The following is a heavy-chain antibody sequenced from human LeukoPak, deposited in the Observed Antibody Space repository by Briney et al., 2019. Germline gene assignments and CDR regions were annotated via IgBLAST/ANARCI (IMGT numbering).Heavy chain of an antibody. V-gene: IGHV3-48*04. J-gene: IGHJ4*02. D-gene: IGHD6-19*01. CDR3: ARDLLGSSY. CDR1: GFTFSGYS. CDR2: ISSSGSTI. Sequence: PGGSLRLSCAASGFTFSGYSMNWVRQAPGEGLEWVSYISSSGSTIYYADSVKGRFTISRDNAKNSLYLQMNSLRAEDTAVYYCARDLLGSSYWGQGTLVTVSS.